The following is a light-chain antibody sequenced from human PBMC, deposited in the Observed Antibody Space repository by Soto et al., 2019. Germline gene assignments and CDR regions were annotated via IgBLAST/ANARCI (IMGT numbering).Light chain of an antibody. J-gene: IGLJ1*01. V-gene: IGLV2-14*01. CDR3: SSYTSSSTFYV. CDR1: SSDVGDYNY. Sequence: QSVLTQPASGSGSPGQSITLSCTGTSSDVGDYNYVSWYQQHPGKAPKLMIYDVSNRPSGVSNRFSGSKSGNTASLTISGLQAEDEADYYCSSYTSSSTFYVFGTGTKVTVL. CDR2: DVS.